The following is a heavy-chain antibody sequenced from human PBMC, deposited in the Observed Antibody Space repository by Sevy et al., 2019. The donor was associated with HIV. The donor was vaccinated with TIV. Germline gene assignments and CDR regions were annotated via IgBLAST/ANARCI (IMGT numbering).Heavy chain of an antibody. CDR1: GFTFDDYA. D-gene: IGHD1-7*01. J-gene: IGHJ3*02. Sequence: GESLKISCAASGFTFDDYAMHWVRQAPGKGLEWVSLISWDGGSTYYADSVKGRFTISRGNSKNSLYLQMNSLRAEDTALYYCARGGMMELGSFEAFDIWGQGTMVTVSS. V-gene: IGHV3-43D*04. CDR2: ISWDGGST. CDR3: ARGGMMELGSFEAFDI.